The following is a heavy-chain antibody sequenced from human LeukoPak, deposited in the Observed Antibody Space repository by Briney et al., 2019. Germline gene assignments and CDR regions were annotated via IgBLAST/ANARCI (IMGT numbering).Heavy chain of an antibody. V-gene: IGHV3-9*01. CDR1: GFTFDDYA. CDR2: ISWNSGSI. D-gene: IGHD1-7*01. J-gene: IGHJ4*02. CDR3: AKGGNWNYLAYYFGY. Sequence: GGSLRLSCAASGFTFDDYAMHWVRQAPGKGLEWVSGISWNSGSIGYADSVKGRFTISRDNAKNSLYPQMNSLRAEDTALYYCAKGGNWNYLAYYFGYWGQGTLVTVSS.